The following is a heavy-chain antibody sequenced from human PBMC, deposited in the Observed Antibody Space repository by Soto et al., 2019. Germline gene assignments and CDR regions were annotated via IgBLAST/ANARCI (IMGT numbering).Heavy chain of an antibody. CDR3: VRQAKLTTVTANVGYYYGLDV. CDR2: VNNDGRNT. V-gene: IGHV3-23*01. D-gene: IGHD4-4*01. J-gene: IGHJ6*02. CDR1: GFTFSDFG. Sequence: EVQLLESGGDLVQSGGSLRLSCEASGFTFSDFGMSWVRQIPGKGLEWVSTVNNDGRNTHYADSVEGRFTISRDNSKNTLYLQMNSLRAEDTAVYYCVRQAKLTTVTANVGYYYGLDVWGQGTTVTVSS.